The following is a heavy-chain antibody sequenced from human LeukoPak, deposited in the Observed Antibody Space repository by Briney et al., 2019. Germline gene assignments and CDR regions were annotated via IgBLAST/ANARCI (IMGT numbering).Heavy chain of an antibody. D-gene: IGHD5-24*01. Sequence: ASVKVSCKASGYTFTSYGISWVRQAPGQGLEWMGWISAYNGNTNYAQKLQGRVTITADESTSTAYMELSSLRSEDTAVYYCARHVQMADLLGIWGQGTMVTVSS. J-gene: IGHJ3*02. CDR2: ISAYNGNT. V-gene: IGHV1-18*01. CDR1: GYTFTSYG. CDR3: ARHVQMADLLGI.